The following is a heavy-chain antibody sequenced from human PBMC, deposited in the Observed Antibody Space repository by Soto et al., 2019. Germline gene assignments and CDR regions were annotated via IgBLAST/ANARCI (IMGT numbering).Heavy chain of an antibody. Sequence: PGGSLRLSCVASGFSFSVFGMHWVRQFPGKGLEWVAVISNDGSKRYYIDSVEGRFTISRDDSKNTPYLQMDSLRVDDTAVYYCAKDKVPYFDYWSRQRWFDPWGQGTPVTVSS. CDR3: AKDKVPYFDYWSRQRWFDP. J-gene: IGHJ5*02. V-gene: IGHV3-30*18. CDR1: GFSFSVFG. D-gene: IGHD3-3*01. CDR2: ISNDGSKR.